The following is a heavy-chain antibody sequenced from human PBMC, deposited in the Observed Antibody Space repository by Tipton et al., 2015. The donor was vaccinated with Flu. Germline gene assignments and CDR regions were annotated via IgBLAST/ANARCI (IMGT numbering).Heavy chain of an antibody. D-gene: IGHD2-21*01. CDR1: GGSISSYY. Sequence: TLSLTCTVSGGSISSYYWSWIRQSPGKGLEWIAYIYYAGGINYNPSLKSRATISVDTPRNQFSLKLSAVTAADTAVYYCAASPWGLHGDSDFELWGRGALVSVSS. CDR3: AASPWGLHGDSDFEL. CDR2: IYYAGGI. V-gene: IGHV4-59*03. J-gene: IGHJ1*01.